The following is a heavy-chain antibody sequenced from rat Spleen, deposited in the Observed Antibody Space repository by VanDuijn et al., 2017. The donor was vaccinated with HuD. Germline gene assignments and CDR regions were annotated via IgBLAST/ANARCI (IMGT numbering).Heavy chain of an antibody. CDR2: ITSGGSDT. CDR3: ASNDY. V-gene: IGHV5-25*01. Sequence: EVQLVESGGCLVQTGRSLKLSCAASGFTFSSFAMAWVRQAPKKGLEWVASITSGGSDTYYPDSVKGRFTISRDNAKSTLYLQMDSLRSEDTATYYCASNDYWGQGVMVTVSS. J-gene: IGHJ2*01. CDR1: GFTFSSFA.